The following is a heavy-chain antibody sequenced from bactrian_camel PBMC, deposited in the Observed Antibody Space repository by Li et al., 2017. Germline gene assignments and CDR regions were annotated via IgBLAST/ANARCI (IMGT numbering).Heavy chain of an antibody. Sequence: LVESGGGSVRAGGSLRLSCVASGYWSNSNCMAWFRRPSGREREGVAAIDADGRSYYKDSVKDRFTVSRDNAKNSFYLQMNQLTPEDTAMYFCAAGRTRNGYCYSMSEFPEAAYNNWGQGTQVTVS. CDR2: IDADGRS. D-gene: IGHD2*01. CDR1: GYWSNSNC. CDR3: AAGRTRNGYCYSMSEFPEAAYNN. V-gene: IGHV3S1*01. J-gene: IGHJ4*01.